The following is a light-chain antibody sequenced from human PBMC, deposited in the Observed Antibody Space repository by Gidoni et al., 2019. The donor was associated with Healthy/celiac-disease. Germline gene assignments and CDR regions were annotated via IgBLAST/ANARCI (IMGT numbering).Light chain of an antibody. V-gene: IGLV3-19*01. CDR2: GKN. CDR3: NSRDSSGNHWV. J-gene: IGLJ2*01. CDR1: SLRSYY. Sequence: SSELTQDPAVSVALGQTVRITCQGDSLRSYYASWYQQKPGQAPVLVIYGKNNRPSGIPDRCSGSSSGNTASLTITGAQAEDEADYYCNSRDSSGNHWVSGGGTKLTVL.